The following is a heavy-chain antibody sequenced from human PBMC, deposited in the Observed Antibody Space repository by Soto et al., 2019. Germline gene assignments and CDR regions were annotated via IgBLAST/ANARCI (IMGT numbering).Heavy chain of an antibody. Sequence: GESPNISCKGSGYSFTCFWIGWVRQMPGKGLEWMGIIYPGDSDTRYSPSFQGQVTISADKSISTAYLQWSSLKASDTAMYYCAGGGVRGVITRTRDYYGMDVWGQGTTVTVSS. CDR3: AGGGVRGVITRTRDYYGMDV. D-gene: IGHD3-10*01. J-gene: IGHJ6*02. CDR1: GYSFTCFW. CDR2: IYPGDSDT. V-gene: IGHV5-51*01.